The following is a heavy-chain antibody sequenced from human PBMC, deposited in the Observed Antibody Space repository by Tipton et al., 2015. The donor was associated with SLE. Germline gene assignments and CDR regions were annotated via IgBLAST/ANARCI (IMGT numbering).Heavy chain of an antibody. J-gene: IGHJ4*02. V-gene: IGHV3-23*01. CDR2: ISGSGGST. CDR1: GGSISSYY. Sequence: SLRLSCTVSGGSISSYYWSWVRQAPGKGLEWGSAISGSGGSTYYADSVKGRFTISRDNSKNTLYLQMNSLRAEDTAVYYCAKAGSGWVFDYWGQGTLVTVSS. D-gene: IGHD6-19*01. CDR3: AKAGSGWVFDY.